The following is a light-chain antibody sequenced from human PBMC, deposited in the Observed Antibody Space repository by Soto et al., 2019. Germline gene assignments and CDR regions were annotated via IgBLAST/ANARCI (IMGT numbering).Light chain of an antibody. CDR3: CSYAGSFLKV. CDR1: SSDVGGYKY. V-gene: IGLV2-11*01. CDR2: DVN. Sequence: QSALTQPRSVSGSPGQSVTISCTGTSSDVGGYKYVSWYQQHPGKAPKLMISDVNKRPSGVPDRFSGSKSGNTASLTISGLQAEDEADYYCCSYAGSFLKVFGTGTKGTVL. J-gene: IGLJ1*01.